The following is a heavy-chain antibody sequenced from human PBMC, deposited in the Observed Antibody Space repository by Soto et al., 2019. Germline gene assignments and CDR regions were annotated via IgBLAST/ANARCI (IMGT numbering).Heavy chain of an antibody. D-gene: IGHD1-1*01. CDR2: ISYSGST. V-gene: IGHV4-59*01. J-gene: IGHJ6*02. CDR3: ARDRELERCGMDV. Sequence: PSETLSLTCSVSGGSISSSFWSWIRQPPGKELEWIGYISYSGSTTYNPSLKSRITLSVDTSKNQFSLRVASVTAADTAVYYCARDRELERCGMDVWGQGTTVTVSS. CDR1: GGSISSSF.